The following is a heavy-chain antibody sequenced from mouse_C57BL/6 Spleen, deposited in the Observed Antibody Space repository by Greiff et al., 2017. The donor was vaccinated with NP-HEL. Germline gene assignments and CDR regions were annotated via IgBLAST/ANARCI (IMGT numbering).Heavy chain of an antibody. CDR3: ARSKLGNAMDY. V-gene: IGHV1-52*01. Sequence: VQLQQSGAELVRPGSSVKLSCKASGYTFTSYWMHWVKQRPIQGLEWIGNIDPSDSETHYNQKFKDKATLTVDKSSSTAYMQLSSLTSEYSAVYYCARSKLGNAMDYWGQGTSVTVSS. D-gene: IGHD3-1*01. CDR1: GYTFTSYW. CDR2: IDPSDSET. J-gene: IGHJ4*01.